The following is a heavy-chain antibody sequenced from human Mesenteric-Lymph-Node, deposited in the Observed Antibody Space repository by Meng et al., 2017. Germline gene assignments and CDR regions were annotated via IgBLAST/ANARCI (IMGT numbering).Heavy chain of an antibody. V-gene: IGHV4-61*02. J-gene: IGHJ4*02. CDR3: ARDDVVTRGRLNYFDY. CDR1: GGSISSGSYF. Sequence: SETLSLTCTVSGGSISSGSYFWSWIRRPAGKGLEWIGRIFPTGSTDYNPSLKSRVSMSVATSKNQFSLRLNSVTAADTAVYYCARDDVVTRGRLNYFDYWGQGALVTVSS. CDR2: IFPTGST. D-gene: IGHD2-21*02.